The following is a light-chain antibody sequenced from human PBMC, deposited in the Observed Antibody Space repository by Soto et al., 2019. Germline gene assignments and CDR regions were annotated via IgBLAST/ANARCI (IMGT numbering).Light chain of an antibody. CDR1: QGVSSTY. J-gene: IGKJ2*01. Sequence: EIVLTQSPGTLSLSPGERATHSCRASQGVSSTYLAWYQQRLGQAPRLLIFGASSRATGIPDRFSGSGSGTDFTLSISRLEPEDFAVYYCQLYGNSPPMYTFGQGTKVHIK. V-gene: IGKV3-20*01. CDR2: GAS. CDR3: QLYGNSPPMYT.